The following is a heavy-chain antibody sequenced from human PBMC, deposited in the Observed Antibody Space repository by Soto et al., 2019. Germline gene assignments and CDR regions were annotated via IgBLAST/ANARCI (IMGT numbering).Heavy chain of an antibody. CDR2: ISAYNGNT. CDR3: ARDLEGKLWDYYYYYGVDV. V-gene: IGHV1-18*01. CDR1: GYTFTSYG. Sequence: ASVKVSCKASGYTFTSYGISWVRHAPGQGLEWMGWISAYNGNTNYAQKLQGRVTMTTDTSTSTAYMELRSLRSDDTAVYYCARDLEGKLWDYYYYYGVDVWGQGTTVTVSS. J-gene: IGHJ6*02. D-gene: IGHD1-1*01.